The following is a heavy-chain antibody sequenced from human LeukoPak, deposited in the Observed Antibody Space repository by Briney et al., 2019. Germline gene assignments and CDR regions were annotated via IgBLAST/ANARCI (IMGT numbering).Heavy chain of an antibody. Sequence: PSETLSLTCAVYGGSFSGYYWSWIRQPPGKGLEWIGEINHSGSTNYNPSLKSRVTISVDTSKNQFSLKLSSVTAADTAVYYCARVVATIRSKWFDPWGQGILVTVSS. V-gene: IGHV4-34*01. J-gene: IGHJ5*02. CDR3: ARVVATIRSKWFDP. D-gene: IGHD5-12*01. CDR1: GGSFSGYY. CDR2: INHSGST.